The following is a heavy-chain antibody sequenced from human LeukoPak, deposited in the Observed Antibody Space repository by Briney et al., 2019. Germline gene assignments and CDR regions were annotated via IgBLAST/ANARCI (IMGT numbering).Heavy chain of an antibody. J-gene: IGHJ4*02. V-gene: IGHV3-21*01. Sequence: GGSLRLSCAASGFTFSNFAMNWVRQAPGKGLEWVSSSSSSSSYIYYADSVKGRFTISRDNAKNSLYLQMNSLRAEDTAVYYCARMKAAPYYFDYWGQGTLVTVSS. CDR2: SSSSSSYI. CDR1: GFTFSNFA. D-gene: IGHD6-6*01. CDR3: ARMKAAPYYFDY.